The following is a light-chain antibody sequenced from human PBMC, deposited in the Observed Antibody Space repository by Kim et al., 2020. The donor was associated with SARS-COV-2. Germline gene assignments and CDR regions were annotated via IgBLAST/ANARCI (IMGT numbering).Light chain of an antibody. V-gene: IGKV3-20*01. Sequence: VLTQSPGSLSVSPGERATLSCRASQTISSTFLAWYHHKPGQSPRLLIYCASRRATGVPDKFSGSRSGTNFTLTISGLEPEDFAVYYCQLYGTSPPETFDQGTKLGI. CDR2: CAS. J-gene: IGKJ2*01. CDR3: QLYGTSPPET. CDR1: QTISSTF.